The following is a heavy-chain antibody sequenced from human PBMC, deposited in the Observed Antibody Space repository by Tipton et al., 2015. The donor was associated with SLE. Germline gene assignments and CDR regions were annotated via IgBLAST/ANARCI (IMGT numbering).Heavy chain of an antibody. V-gene: IGHV4-34*01. CDR3: ARGAKERITLVRVRPYYFDY. J-gene: IGHJ4*01. D-gene: IGHD3-10*01. CDR1: GGSFSGYY. CDR2: SNPSGNT. Sequence: GLVKPSETLSLTCAVYGGSFSGYYWSWIRQPPGKGLEWIGESNPSGNTNYNPSLKSRVTISVDTSKNQLSLKLSSVTAADTAVYYCARGAKERITLVRVRPYYFDYWGQGSLVTVSS.